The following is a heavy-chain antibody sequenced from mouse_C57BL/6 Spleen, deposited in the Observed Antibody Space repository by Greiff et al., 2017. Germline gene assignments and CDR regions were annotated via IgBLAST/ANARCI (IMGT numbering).Heavy chain of an antibody. CDR2: ISDGGSYT. CDR3: ARSYYVSSRHGYFDV. J-gene: IGHJ1*03. V-gene: IGHV5-4*03. D-gene: IGHD1-1*01. Sequence: EVMLVESGGGLVKPGGSLKLSCAASGFTFSSYAMSWVRQTPETRLEWVATISDGGSYTYYPDNVKGRFTISRDNAKNNLYLQMSHLKSEDTAMYYCARSYYVSSRHGYFDVWGTGTTVTVSS. CDR1: GFTFSSYA.